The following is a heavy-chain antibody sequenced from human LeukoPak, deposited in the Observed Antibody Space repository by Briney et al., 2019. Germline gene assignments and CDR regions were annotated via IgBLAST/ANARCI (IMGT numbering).Heavy chain of an antibody. CDR2: INPNSGGT. J-gene: IGHJ4*02. CDR1: GYTFTGYY. Sequence: ASVKVSCKASGYTFTGYYMHWVRQAPGQGLGWMGWINPNSGGTNYAQKFQGWVTMTRDTSISTAYMELSRLTSDDTAVYYCARDQSTSYSSSYNFDYWGQGTLVTVSS. D-gene: IGHD6-6*01. V-gene: IGHV1-2*04. CDR3: ARDQSTSYSSSYNFDY.